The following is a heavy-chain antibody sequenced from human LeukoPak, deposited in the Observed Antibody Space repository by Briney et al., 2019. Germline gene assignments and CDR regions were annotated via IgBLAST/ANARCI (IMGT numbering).Heavy chain of an antibody. CDR2: VYANGNT. V-gene: IGHV4-4*07. J-gene: IGHJ6*03. CDR1: GGSFSGYY. CDR3: ARETYYYGSGSYSDYYYYYMDV. Sequence: PSETLSLTCAVYGGSFSGYYWSWIRQPAGKGLEWIGRVYANGNTNYNPPLKSRVTMSADTSKNQFSLKLSSVTAADTAVYYCARETYYYGSGSYSDYYYYYMDVWGKGTTVTVSS. D-gene: IGHD3-10*01.